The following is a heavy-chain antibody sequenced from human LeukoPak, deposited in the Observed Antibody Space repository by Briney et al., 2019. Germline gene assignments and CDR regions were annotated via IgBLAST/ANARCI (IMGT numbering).Heavy chain of an antibody. V-gene: IGHV3-7*05. CDR3: ATYWRYFDWSLLDT. CDR2: IKQDGSET. D-gene: IGHD3-9*01. CDR1: GLTFGDYW. Sequence: PGGSLRLSCEASGLTFGDYWMTWVRQAPGKGPECVANIKQDGSETHYVDSVKGRFTIFRDNAKNSLSLQMNSLRVEDTAMYYCATYWRYFDWSLLDTWGLETMVSLSS. J-gene: IGHJ3*02.